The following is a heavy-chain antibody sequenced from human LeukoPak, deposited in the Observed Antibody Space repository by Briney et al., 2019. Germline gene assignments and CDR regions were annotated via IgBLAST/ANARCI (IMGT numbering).Heavy chain of an antibody. D-gene: IGHD3-22*01. CDR1: GFTFSNYW. J-gene: IGHJ4*02. CDR3: ARDLYDHDSSGYYEF. CDR2: IYESGST. V-gene: IGHV4-59*01. Sequence: GSLRPSCAASGFTFSNYWMSWVRQAPGKALEWIGYIYESGSTDYNPSLKSRVTISRDTSKNQVSLKLTSVTTADTAVYYCARDLYDHDSSGYYEFWGQGTLVTVSS.